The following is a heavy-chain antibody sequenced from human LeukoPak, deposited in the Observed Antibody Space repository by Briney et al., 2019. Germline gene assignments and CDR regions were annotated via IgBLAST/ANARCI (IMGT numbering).Heavy chain of an antibody. CDR1: GGSISSYY. Sequence: SETLSLTCTVSGGSISSYYWSWIRQPPGKGLEWIGYIYYSGSTNYNPSLKSRVTISVDTSKNQFSLKLSSVTAADTAVYYCAGDQRPTGPWGQGTLVTVSS. CDR2: IYYSGST. V-gene: IGHV4-59*01. CDR3: AGDQRPTGP. J-gene: IGHJ5*02. D-gene: IGHD4-17*01.